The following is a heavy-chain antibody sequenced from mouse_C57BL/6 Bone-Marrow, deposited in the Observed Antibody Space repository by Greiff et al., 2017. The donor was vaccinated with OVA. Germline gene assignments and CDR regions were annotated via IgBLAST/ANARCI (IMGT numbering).Heavy chain of an antibody. CDR1: GYTFTSYS. CDR3: ARARVRASWCAY. CDR2: IHPNSGST. V-gene: IGHV1-64*01. J-gene: IGHJ3*01. Sequence: QVQLQQPGAELVKPGASVKLSCKASGYTFTSYSMHWVKQRPGQGLEWIGMIHPNSGSTNYNEKFKSKATLTVDKSSSTAYMQLSSLTSEDSAVXYYARARVRASWCAYWGQGTLVTVSA. D-gene: IGHD3-2*02.